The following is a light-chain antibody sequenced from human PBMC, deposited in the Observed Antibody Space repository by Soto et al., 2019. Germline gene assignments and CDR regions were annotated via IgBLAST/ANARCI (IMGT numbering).Light chain of an antibody. J-gene: IGKJ1*01. Sequence: EIVLTQSPGTLSWSPGERATLSCRASQSVSSSNLAWYQQKPGQAPRLLIYGASSRATGIPDRFSGSGSGTDFTLTISRLEPEDFVVYYCQQYGTSPRTFGQGTKVEIK. CDR3: QQYGTSPRT. CDR2: GAS. CDR1: QSVSSSN. V-gene: IGKV3-20*01.